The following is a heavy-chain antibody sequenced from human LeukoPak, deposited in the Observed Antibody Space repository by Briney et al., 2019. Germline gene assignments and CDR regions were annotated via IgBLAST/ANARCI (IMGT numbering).Heavy chain of an antibody. V-gene: IGHV3-49*03. CDR3: TRVRFGELHNY. J-gene: IGHJ4*02. CDR2: IRSKAYGGTT. CDR1: GFTFGDYA. D-gene: IGHD3-10*01. Sequence: GGSLRLSCTASGFTFGDYAMSWFRQAPGKGLEWVGLIRSKAYGGTTEYAASVKGRFTISRDDSKSIAYLQMNSLKTEDTAVYYCTRVRFGELHNYWGQGTLVTVSS.